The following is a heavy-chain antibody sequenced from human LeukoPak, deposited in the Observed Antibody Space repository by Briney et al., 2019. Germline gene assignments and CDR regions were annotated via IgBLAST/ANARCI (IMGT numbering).Heavy chain of an antibody. J-gene: IGHJ4*02. Sequence: SETLSLTCAVYGGSFSGYYWSWIRQPPGKGLEWIGEIIHRGSTNYNPSLKSRVTISVDTSKDQFSLKVSSVTAADTAVYYCARTYYYGSGINVPFDYWGQGTLVTVSS. CDR1: GGSFSGYY. D-gene: IGHD3-10*01. CDR2: IIHRGST. CDR3: ARTYYYGSGINVPFDY. V-gene: IGHV4-34*12.